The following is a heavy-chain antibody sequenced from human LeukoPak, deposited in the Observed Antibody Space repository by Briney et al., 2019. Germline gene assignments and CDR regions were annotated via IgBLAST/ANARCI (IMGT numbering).Heavy chain of an antibody. V-gene: IGHV1-2*02. J-gene: IGHJ4*02. D-gene: IGHD6-19*01. CDR2: INPNSGGT. CDR1: GYTFTGYY. CDR3: ARNSEWLVYYFDY. Sequence: ASVKVSCKASGYTFTGYYMHWVRQAPGQGLEWMGWINPNSGGTNYAQKFQGRVTMTRDTSISTAYMELSRLRSDDTAVYYCARNSEWLVYYFDYWGQGTLVTVSS.